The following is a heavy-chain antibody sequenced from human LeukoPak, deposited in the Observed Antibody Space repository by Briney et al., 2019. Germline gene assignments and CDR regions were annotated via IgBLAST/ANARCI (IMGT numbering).Heavy chain of an antibody. D-gene: IGHD5-24*01. CDR2: IYSGGST. CDR1: GFTVSSNY. Sequence: PGGSLRLSCAASGFTVSSNYMSWVRQAPGKGLEWVSVIYSGGSTYYADSVKGRFTISRDNSKNTLYLQMNSLRAEDTAVYYCASWDVGRGIDYWGQGTLVTVSS. J-gene: IGHJ4*02. V-gene: IGHV3-66*01. CDR3: ASWDVGRGIDY.